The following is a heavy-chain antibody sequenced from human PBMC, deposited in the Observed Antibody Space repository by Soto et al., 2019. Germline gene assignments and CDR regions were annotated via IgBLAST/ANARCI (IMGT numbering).Heavy chain of an antibody. J-gene: IGHJ3*02. CDR3: ARDGSGLLYDSSGYYLPNDAFDI. CDR1: GYSISSGYY. V-gene: IGHV4-38-2*02. Sequence: LSLTCAVSGYSISSGYYWGWIRQPPGKGLEWIGSIYHSGSTYYNPSLKSRVTISVDTSKNQFSLKLSSVTAADTAVYYCARDGSGLLYDSSGYYLPNDAFDIWGQGTMVTVSS. CDR2: IYHSGST. D-gene: IGHD3-22*01.